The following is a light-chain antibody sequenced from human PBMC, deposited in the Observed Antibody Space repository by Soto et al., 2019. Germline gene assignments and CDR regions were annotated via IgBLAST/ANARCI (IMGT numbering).Light chain of an antibody. J-gene: IGKJ4*01. CDR2: GAS. CDR1: QSVSSN. V-gene: IGKV3D-15*01. CDR3: QQYNNWPPLT. Sequence: EIVMTQSPATLSVSPEERATLSCRASQSVSSNLAWYQQKPGQSPRLLIYGASTRATGIPARFSGSGSGTEFTLTISSLPSEDVAVYYCQQYNNWPPLTFGGGTKVEIK.